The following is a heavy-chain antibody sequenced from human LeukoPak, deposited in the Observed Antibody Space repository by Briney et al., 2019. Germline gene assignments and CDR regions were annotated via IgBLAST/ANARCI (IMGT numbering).Heavy chain of an antibody. CDR2: ISYDGSNK. Sequence: GGSLRLSCAASGFTFSRYGMHWVRQAPGKGLEWVAVISYDGSNKYYADSVKGRFTISRDNSKNTLYLQMNSLRAEDTAVYYCAKETGYCSGGSCYSGAFDIWGQGTMVTVSS. V-gene: IGHV3-30*18. CDR1: GFTFSRYG. D-gene: IGHD2-15*01. J-gene: IGHJ3*02. CDR3: AKETGYCSGGSCYSGAFDI.